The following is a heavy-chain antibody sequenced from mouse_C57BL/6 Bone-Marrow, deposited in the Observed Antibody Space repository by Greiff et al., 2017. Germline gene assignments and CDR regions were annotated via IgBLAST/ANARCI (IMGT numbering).Heavy chain of an antibody. Sequence: VQLQQSGAELVRPGASVKLSCTASGFNIKDDYMHWVKQRPEQGLEWIGWIDPENGDTEYASKCQGKATITADTSSNTAYLQLSSLTSEDTAVYYCTTFITTVVSTDYAMDYWGQGTSVTVSS. D-gene: IGHD1-1*01. CDR2: IDPENGDT. CDR1: GFNIKDDY. J-gene: IGHJ4*01. CDR3: TTFITTVVSTDYAMDY. V-gene: IGHV14-4*01.